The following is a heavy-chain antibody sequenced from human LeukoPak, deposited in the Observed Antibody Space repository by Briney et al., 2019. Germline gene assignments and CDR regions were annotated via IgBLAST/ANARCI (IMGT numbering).Heavy chain of an antibody. CDR3: ARRYYDSSHWFDP. D-gene: IGHD3-22*01. J-gene: IGHJ5*02. V-gene: IGHV4-39*01. CDR1: GGSISSSSYY. CDR2: IYYSGST. Sequence: SETLSLTCTLSGGSISSSSYYWGWIRQPPGKRLEWIGSIYYSGSTYYNPSLKSRVTISVDTSKNQFSLKLSSVTAADTAVYYCARRYYDSSHWFDPWGQGTLVTVSS.